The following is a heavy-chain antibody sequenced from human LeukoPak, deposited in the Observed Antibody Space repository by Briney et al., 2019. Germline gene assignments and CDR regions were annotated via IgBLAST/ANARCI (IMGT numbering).Heavy chain of an antibody. Sequence: GASVKVSCKASGYTFTGYYMHWVRQAPGQGLEWMGWINPNSGGTNYAQNFQGRVTMTRDTSISTAYMELNRLTSDDTAVYYCARDYDILTGYFSPPDYWGQGTLVTVSS. D-gene: IGHD3-9*01. CDR3: ARDYDILTGYFSPPDY. CDR2: INPNSGGT. V-gene: IGHV1-2*02. CDR1: GYTFTGYY. J-gene: IGHJ4*02.